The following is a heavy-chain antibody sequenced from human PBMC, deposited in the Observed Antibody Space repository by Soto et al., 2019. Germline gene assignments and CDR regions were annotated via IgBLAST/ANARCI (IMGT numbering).Heavy chain of an antibody. CDR2: INHSGST. D-gene: IGHD2-2*01. J-gene: IGHJ6*02. Sequence: PSETLSLTCAVYGGSFSDYYWTWIRQPPGKGLEWIGEINHSGSTNYNPSLKSRVTISVDTSKNQFSLKLTSVTAADTAVYYCARIAAALSRMGNYYYDMDVRGRETTVTVSS. CDR1: GGSFSDYY. CDR3: ARIAAALSRMGNYYYDMDV. V-gene: IGHV4-34*01.